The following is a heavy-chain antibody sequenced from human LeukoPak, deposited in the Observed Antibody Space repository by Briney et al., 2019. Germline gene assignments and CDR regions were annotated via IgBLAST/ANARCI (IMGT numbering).Heavy chain of an antibody. Sequence: GGSLRLSCAASGFTFSTYWMSWVRQAPGKGLEWVANIKEDGSEKYYVDSVKGRFTISRDNAKNSLYLQMNSLRAEDTAVYYCAREDDWNYEDYWGQGTLVTVSS. D-gene: IGHD1-7*01. V-gene: IGHV3-7*01. J-gene: IGHJ4*02. CDR1: GFTFSTYW. CDR3: AREDDWNYEDY. CDR2: IKEDGSEK.